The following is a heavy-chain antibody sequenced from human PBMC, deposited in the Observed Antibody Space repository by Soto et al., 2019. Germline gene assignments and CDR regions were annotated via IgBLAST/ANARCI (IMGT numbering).Heavy chain of an antibody. D-gene: IGHD3-9*01. V-gene: IGHV4-39*01. CDR3: ARHRGYYDVLTGYYTELNFDY. J-gene: IGHJ4*02. CDR1: GGSISSSSYY. CDR2: IYYSGTT. Sequence: SETLSLTCTVSGGSISSSSYYWGWIRQPPGKGLVWIGSIYYSGTTYYNPSLKSRVTISVDTSKNQFSLKLSSVTAADTAVYYCARHRGYYDVLTGYYTELNFDYWGQGTLVTVSS.